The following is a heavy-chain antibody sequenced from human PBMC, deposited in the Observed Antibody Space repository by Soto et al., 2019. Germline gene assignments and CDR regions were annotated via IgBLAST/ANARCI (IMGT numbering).Heavy chain of an antibody. CDR1: GGSISSGGYS. Sequence: QLQLQESGSGLVKPSQTLSLTCAVSGGSISSGGYSWSWIRQPPGKGLEWIGYTYHSGSTYYNPSLKSRVTISVDRSQNQFSLKPTSVTAADTAVYYCAAGGGLPRYYWGQGTLVTVSS. CDR3: AAGGGLPRYY. J-gene: IGHJ4*02. V-gene: IGHV4-30-2*01. CDR2: TYHSGST. D-gene: IGHD5-12*01.